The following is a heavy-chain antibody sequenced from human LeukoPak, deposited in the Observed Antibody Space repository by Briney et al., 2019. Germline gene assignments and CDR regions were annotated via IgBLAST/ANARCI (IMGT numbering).Heavy chain of an antibody. CDR2: ISSSSSYI. CDR3: AVCRNWPTFDC. V-gene: IGHV3-21*04. Sequence: PGGSLRLSCAASGFTFSSYSMNWVRQAPGKGLEWVSSISSSSSYIYYADSVKGRFTISRDKSKNTLYLQTNSLRAEDTAVYYCAVCRNWPTFDCWGQGTLVTVSS. CDR1: GFTFSSYS. J-gene: IGHJ4*02. D-gene: IGHD1-20*01.